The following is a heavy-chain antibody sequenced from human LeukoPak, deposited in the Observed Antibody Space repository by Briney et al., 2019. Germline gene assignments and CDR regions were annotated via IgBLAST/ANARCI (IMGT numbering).Heavy chain of an antibody. CDR1: GYSFRSYW. CDR3: ARALGYCSRTSCSFDL. D-gene: IGHD2-2*01. J-gene: IGHJ4*02. V-gene: IGHV5-51*04. Sequence: GESLKISCKASGYSFRSYWIGWVRQMPGKGLEWMGGIYPGDADNRYSPSFQGQVTISADKPITTAYLQWSSLKASDTAMYYCARALGYCSRTSCSFDLWGQGTLVTVSS. CDR2: IYPGDADN.